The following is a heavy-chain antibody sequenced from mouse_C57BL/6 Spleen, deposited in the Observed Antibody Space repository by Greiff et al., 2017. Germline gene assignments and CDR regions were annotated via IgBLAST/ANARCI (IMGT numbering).Heavy chain of an antibody. Sequence: VQLQQSGPGLVQPSQSLSITCTVSGFSLTSYGVHWVRQSPGKGLEWLGVIWSGGSTDYNAAFISRLSISKDNSKSQVFFKMNSLRADDTAIYYCARRGGRYGSSPWFAYWGQGTLVTVSA. CDR3: ARRGGRYGSSPWFAY. CDR1: GFSLTSYG. CDR2: IWSGGST. J-gene: IGHJ3*01. D-gene: IGHD1-1*01. V-gene: IGHV2-2*01.